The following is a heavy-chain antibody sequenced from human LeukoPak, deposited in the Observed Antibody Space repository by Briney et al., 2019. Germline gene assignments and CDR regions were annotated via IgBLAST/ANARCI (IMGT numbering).Heavy chain of an antibody. CDR3: ARGIAAAYYAFDI. J-gene: IGHJ3*02. D-gene: IGHD6-13*01. V-gene: IGHV3-53*01. CDR1: GFTVSSNY. Sequence: GGSLRLACAASGFTVSSNYINWVRQAPGRGLEWVSVIYSGGTTYYADSVKGRFTISRDNSKNTLYFQMNSLRVEDTAVYYCARGIAAAYYAFDIWGQGTMLTVSS. CDR2: IYSGGTT.